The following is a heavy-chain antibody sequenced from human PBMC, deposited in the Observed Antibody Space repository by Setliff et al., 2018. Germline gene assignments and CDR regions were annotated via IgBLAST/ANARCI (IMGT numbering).Heavy chain of an antibody. CDR2: MST. J-gene: IGHJ6*03. V-gene: IGHV1-18*01. D-gene: IGHD4-4*01. CDR1: GYTFSNYG. Sequence: ASVKVSCKASGYTFSNYGINWVRQAPGQGLEWMGWMSTYAQKFQGRVTMTTDTPTSTAYMELSSLKSEYTAVYYCANEHGTTVTVENYHYYMDVWGKGTTVTVSS. CDR3: ANEHGTTVTVENYHYYMDV.